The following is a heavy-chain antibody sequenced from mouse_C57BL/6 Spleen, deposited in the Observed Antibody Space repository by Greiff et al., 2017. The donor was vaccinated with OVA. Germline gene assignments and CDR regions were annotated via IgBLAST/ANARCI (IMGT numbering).Heavy chain of an antibody. CDR2: INPNNGGT. CDR3: ARWGTTVVADYYAMDD. D-gene: IGHD1-1*01. Sequence: EVQLQQSGPELVKPGASVKMSCKASGYTFTDYNMHWVKQSHGKSLEWIGYINPNNGGTSSNQKFKGKATLTVNKSSSTAYMELRSLTSEDSAVYYCARWGTTVVADYYAMDDWGQGTSVTVSS. V-gene: IGHV1-22*01. CDR1: GYTFTDYN. J-gene: IGHJ4*01.